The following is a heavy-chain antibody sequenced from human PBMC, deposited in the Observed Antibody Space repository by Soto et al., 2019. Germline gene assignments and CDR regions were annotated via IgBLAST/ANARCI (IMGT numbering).Heavy chain of an antibody. CDR1: GFTFSNYA. CDR2: ISGSGGST. D-gene: IGHD6-13*01. V-gene: IGHV3-23*01. Sequence: EVQLLESGGGLVQPGGSLRLSCAASGFTFSNYAVTWVRQAPGKGLEWVSTISGSGGSTYYADSVKGRFTISRDNSKNTLYLQMNSLRDEGTAVYDCAKDQGSSWYEIDYWGQGTLVTVSS. CDR3: AKDQGSSWYEIDY. J-gene: IGHJ4*02.